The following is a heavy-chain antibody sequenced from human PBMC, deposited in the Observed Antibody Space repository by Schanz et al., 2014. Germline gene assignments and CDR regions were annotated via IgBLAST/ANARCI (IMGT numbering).Heavy chain of an antibody. J-gene: IGHJ6*02. D-gene: IGHD4-4*01. V-gene: IGHV3-30*18. CDR1: RFTFNAYD. Sequence: QVHLVESGGGVVRPGGSLRLSCAASRFTFNAYDMYWIRQAPGKGLEWVALISHDGSNKNSADSVKGRFTISRDNSKNTLSLQMNSLRAEDTAVYYCAKDQVTTLSRFGYYYGMDVWGQGTTVTVSS. CDR3: AKDQVTTLSRFGYYYGMDV. CDR2: ISHDGSNK.